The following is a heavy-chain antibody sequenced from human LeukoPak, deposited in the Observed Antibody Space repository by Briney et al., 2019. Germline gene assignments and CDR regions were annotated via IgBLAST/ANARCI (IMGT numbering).Heavy chain of an antibody. J-gene: IGHJ6*03. CDR1: GGSISSGGYY. CDR2: IYYSGST. V-gene: IGHV4-31*03. CDR3: ARGPAGYSFGLHYMDV. D-gene: IGHD5-18*01. Sequence: SETLSLTCTVSGGSISSGGYYCSWIRQHPGKGLEWIGYIYYSGSTYYNPSLKSRVTMSVDTSKNQFSLKLSSVTAADTAVYYCARGPAGYSFGLHYMDVWGRGTTVTVSS.